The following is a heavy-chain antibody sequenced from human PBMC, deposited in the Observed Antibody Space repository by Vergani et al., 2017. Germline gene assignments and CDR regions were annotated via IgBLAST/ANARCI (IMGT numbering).Heavy chain of an antibody. CDR3: AREYCSSTSCYEYFQH. V-gene: IGHV3-33*08. D-gene: IGHD2-2*01. CDR1: GFTFSSYG. CDR2: IWYDGSNK. J-gene: IGHJ1*01. Sequence: VQLVESGGGLVQPGGSLRLSCAASGFTFSSYGMHWVRQAPGKGLEWVAVIWYDGSNKYYADSVKGRFTISRDNSKNTLYLQMNSLRAEDTAVYYCAREYCSSTSCYEYFQHWGQGTLVTVSS.